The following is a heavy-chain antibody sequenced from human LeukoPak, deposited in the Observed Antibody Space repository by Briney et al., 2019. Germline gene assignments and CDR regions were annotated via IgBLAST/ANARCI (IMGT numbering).Heavy chain of an antibody. CDR2: INPTGGST. CDR1: GYTFPSYF. D-gene: IGHD3-3*01. Sequence: ASVKVSCKASGYTFPSYFMHWVRQAPGQGLEWMGIINPTGGSTTYAQKFQGRVTMTRDTSISTAYMELSRLRSDDTAVYYCARDAGSHNYDFWSGYCYWGQGTLVAVSS. V-gene: IGHV1-46*01. CDR3: ARDAGSHNYDFWSGYCY. J-gene: IGHJ4*02.